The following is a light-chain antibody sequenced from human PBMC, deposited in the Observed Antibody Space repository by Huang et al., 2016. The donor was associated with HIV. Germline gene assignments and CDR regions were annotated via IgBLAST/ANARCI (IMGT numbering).Light chain of an antibody. CDR3: QQYYGTPRT. Sequence: DIQMTQSPSSLSASVGDRVTITCRASQGISDSLAWYQQKPGKAPKLILYAASRLESGVPSRFSGSGSGTDYTLTISSLQPEDFATYYCQQYYGTPRTFGQGTRVEIK. J-gene: IGKJ1*01. CDR2: AAS. V-gene: IGKV1-NL1*01. CDR1: QGISDS.